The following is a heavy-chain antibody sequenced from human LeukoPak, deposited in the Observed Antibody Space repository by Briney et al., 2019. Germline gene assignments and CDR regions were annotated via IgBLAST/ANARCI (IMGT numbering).Heavy chain of an antibody. J-gene: IGHJ4*02. CDR3: ASSTGDY. V-gene: IGHV3-48*01. D-gene: IGHD2-2*01. CDR2: ISSSSTTI. CDR1: GFTFSNYW. Sequence: TGGSLRLSCAASGFTFSNYWMHWVRQAPGKGLEWVSYISSSSTTIYYADSVKGRFTISRDNAKNSLYLQMNSLRAEDTAVYYCASSTGDYWGQGTLVTVSS.